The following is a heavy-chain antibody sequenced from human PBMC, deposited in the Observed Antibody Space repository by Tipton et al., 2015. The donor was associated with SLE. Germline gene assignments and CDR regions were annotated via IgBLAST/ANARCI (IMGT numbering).Heavy chain of an antibody. CDR2: MNPNSGNT. V-gene: IGHV1-8*01. CDR3: ARAPPQLGFDY. J-gene: IGHJ4*02. D-gene: IGHD5-24*01. Sequence: QLVQSGAEVKKPGASVKVSCKASGYTFTSFDINWVRQATGQGLEWMGWMNPNSGNTAYAQKFQGRVTVTRDTSISTAYMELSSLRSEDTAVYYCARAPPQLGFDYWGQGTLVTVSS. CDR1: GYTFTSFD.